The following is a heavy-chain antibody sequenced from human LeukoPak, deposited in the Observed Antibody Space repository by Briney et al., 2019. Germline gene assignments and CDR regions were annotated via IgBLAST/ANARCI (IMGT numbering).Heavy chain of an antibody. J-gene: IGHJ4*02. D-gene: IGHD3-10*01. CDR1: GGSISSYY. CDR3: ARASGTMVRGSPFDY. V-gene: IGHV4-59*01. CDR2: IYYGGST. Sequence: SETLSLTCTVSGGSISSYYWSWIRQPPGKGLEWIGYIYYGGSTNYNPSLKSRVTISVDTSKNQFSLKLSSVTAADTAVYYCARASGTMVRGSPFDYWGQGTLVTVSS.